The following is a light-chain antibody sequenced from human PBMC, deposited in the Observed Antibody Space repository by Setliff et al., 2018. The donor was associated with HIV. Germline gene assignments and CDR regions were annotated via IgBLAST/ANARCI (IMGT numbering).Light chain of an antibody. CDR3: SSYSSSSTLV. CDR2: DVR. J-gene: IGLJ2*01. V-gene: IGLV2-14*03. Sequence: QSALTQPASVSASPGQSITISYTGTSSDVGGYNFVSWYQQHPGKAPNLIIYDVRNRPSGISNRFSGSKSGNTASLTISGRQAEDEADYYCSSYSSSSTLVFGGGTKVTVL. CDR1: SSDVGGYNF.